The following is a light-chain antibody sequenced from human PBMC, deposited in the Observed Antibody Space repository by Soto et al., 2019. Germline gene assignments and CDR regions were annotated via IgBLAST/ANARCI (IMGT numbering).Light chain of an antibody. CDR2: KAS. Sequence: DIQMTQSPTILSASVGERITITCRASQRVSSWLAWYQQKPGKAPKLLIYKASSLESGVPSRFSGSGSGTEFTLTINSLQADDFATYYCQQHNSFSITFGQGTRLEIK. CDR1: QRVSSW. J-gene: IGKJ5*01. CDR3: QQHNSFSIT. V-gene: IGKV1-5*03.